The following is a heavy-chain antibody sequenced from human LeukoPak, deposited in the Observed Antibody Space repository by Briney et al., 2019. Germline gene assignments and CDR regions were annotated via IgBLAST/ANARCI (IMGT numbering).Heavy chain of an antibody. J-gene: IGHJ5*02. D-gene: IGHD3-22*01. CDR2: IYYSGST. CDR1: GGSISSYY. Sequence: SETLSLTCTVSGGSISSYYWSWIRQPPGKGLEYIGFIYYSGSTNYNPSLKSRVTISLDTSKNQFSLRLTSVTSADTAAYFCARGAVGGYLRFDPWGQGTLVTVSS. CDR3: ARGAVGGYLRFDP. V-gene: IGHV4-59*01.